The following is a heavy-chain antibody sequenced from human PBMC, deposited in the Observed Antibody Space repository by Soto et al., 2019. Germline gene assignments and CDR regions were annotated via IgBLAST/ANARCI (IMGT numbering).Heavy chain of an antibody. D-gene: IGHD3-16*01. Sequence: QVQLVQSGAEVKKPGSSVKVSCKASGGTFSSYAISWVRQAPGQGLEWMGGIIPIFGTPDYAQRFQGRVTITADESTSTLYMELSSLRSEDTAVYYCARHLGGNHYYYGTDVWGQGTTVTVSS. V-gene: IGHV1-69*12. CDR2: IIPIFGTP. J-gene: IGHJ6*02. CDR1: GGTFSSYA. CDR3: ARHLGGNHYYYGTDV.